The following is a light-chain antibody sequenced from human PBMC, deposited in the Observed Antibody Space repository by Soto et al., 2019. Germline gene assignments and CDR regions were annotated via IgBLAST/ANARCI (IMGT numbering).Light chain of an antibody. V-gene: IGKV1-39*01. CDR2: AAS. CDR1: QSISSY. Sequence: EIQMTQSPSSLSASVGDRVTITCRASQSISSYLNWYQQKPGKAPKLLIYAASSLQSGVPSRFSGRGSGTDFTLAISSLQPEDFATYYCQQRYSTPYTVGQGTKLEIK. CDR3: QQRYSTPYT. J-gene: IGKJ2*01.